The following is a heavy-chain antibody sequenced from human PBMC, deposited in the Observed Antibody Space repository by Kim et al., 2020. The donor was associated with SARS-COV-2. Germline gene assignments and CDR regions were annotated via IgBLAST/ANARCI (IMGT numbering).Heavy chain of an antibody. D-gene: IGHD3-22*01. V-gene: IGHV3-11*06. CDR3: ARVQDSSAYLSYYYYGMDV. J-gene: IGHJ6*02. Sequence: KGRFSISRDNAKNSLYLQMNSLRDADTAVYYCARVQDSSAYLSYYYYGMDVWGQGTTVTVSS.